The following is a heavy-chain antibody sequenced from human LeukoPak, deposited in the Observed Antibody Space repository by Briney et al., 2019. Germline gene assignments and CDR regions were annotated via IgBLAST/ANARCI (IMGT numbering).Heavy chain of an antibody. V-gene: IGHV1-2*02. CDR2: INPNSGGT. Sequence: ASVKVSCKASGYTFTGYYMHWVRQAPGQGLEWMGWINPNSGGTNYAQKFQGRVTMTRDTSISTAYMELSRLRSDDTAVYYCASPIMTTVGSRAFDIWGQGTVVTVSS. CDR1: GYTFTGYY. J-gene: IGHJ3*02. CDR3: ASPIMTTVGSRAFDI. D-gene: IGHD4-23*01.